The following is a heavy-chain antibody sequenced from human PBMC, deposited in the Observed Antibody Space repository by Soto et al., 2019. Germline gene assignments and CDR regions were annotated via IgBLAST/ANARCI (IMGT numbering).Heavy chain of an antibody. Sequence: QVQLQQWGAGLLKPSETLSLTCAVYGGSFSGYYWNWIRQPPGKGLEWIGEINHSGSTNYNPSLKRRVTLSVDTSKNQFSLKLSSVPAADTAVYYCARGWGRIFDYWGQGTLVTGSS. V-gene: IGHV4-34*01. J-gene: IGHJ4*02. CDR3: ARGWGRIFDY. CDR1: GGSFSGYY. CDR2: INHSGST. D-gene: IGHD7-27*01.